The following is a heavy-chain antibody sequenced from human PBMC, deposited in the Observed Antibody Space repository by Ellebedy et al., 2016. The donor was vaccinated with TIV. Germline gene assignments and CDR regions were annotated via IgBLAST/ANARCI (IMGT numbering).Heavy chain of an antibody. Sequence: SETLSLXXTVSGGSMSSFYWNWIRQPAGKGLEWIGRIYVSGGTNYNPSLKSRVTMSVDTSKNQFSLKLSSVTAAETAVYYCAGTPYYGSGTYYAFDYWGQGTLVTVSS. CDR3: AGTPYYGSGTYYAFDY. V-gene: IGHV4-4*07. CDR1: GGSMSSFY. CDR2: IYVSGGT. D-gene: IGHD3-10*01. J-gene: IGHJ4*02.